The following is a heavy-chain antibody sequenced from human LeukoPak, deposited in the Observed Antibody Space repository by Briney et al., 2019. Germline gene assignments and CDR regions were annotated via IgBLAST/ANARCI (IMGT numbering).Heavy chain of an antibody. V-gene: IGHV4-59*01. J-gene: IGHJ5*02. CDR2: IYYSGST. Sequence: SETLSLTCTGSGGSISSYYWSWIRQPPGKGLEGIGYIYYSGSTNYNPSLKSRVTISVDTSKNQFSLKLSSVTAADTAVYYCARSIAVAGTDNWFDPWGQGTLVTVSS. D-gene: IGHD6-19*01. CDR1: GGSISSYY. CDR3: ARSIAVAGTDNWFDP.